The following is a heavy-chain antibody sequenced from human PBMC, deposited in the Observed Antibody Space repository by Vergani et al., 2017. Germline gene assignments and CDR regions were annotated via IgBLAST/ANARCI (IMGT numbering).Heavy chain of an antibody. CDR3: ARAYCSGGSCSPFDY. V-gene: IGHV4-31*03. Sequence: PSQTLSLTCTFSGGSISSGGYYWSWIRQHPGKGLEWIGYIYYSGSTYYNPSLKSRVTISVDTSKNQFSLKLSSVTAADTAVYYCARAYCSGGSCSPFDYWGQGTLVTVSS. D-gene: IGHD2-15*01. CDR2: IYYSGST. J-gene: IGHJ4*02. CDR1: GGSISSGGYY.